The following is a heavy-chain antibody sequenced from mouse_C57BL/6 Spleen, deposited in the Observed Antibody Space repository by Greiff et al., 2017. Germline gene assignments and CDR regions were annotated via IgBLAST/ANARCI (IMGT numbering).Heavy chain of an antibody. CDR2: SRNKANDYTT. J-gene: IGHJ2*01. CDR3: AGDAGGNFDY. CDR1: GFTFSDFY. V-gene: IGHV7-1*01. Sequence: EVMLVESGGGLVQSGRSLRLSCATSGFTFSDFYMEWVRQAPGKGLEWIAASRNKANDYTTEYSASVKGRFIVSRDTSQSILYLQMNALRAEDTAIYYCAGDAGGNFDYWGQGTTLTVSS.